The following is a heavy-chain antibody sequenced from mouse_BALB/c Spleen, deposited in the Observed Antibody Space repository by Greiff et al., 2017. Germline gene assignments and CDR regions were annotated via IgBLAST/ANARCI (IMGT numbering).Heavy chain of an antibody. V-gene: IGHV5-6-5*01. CDR2: ISSGGST. Sequence: EVKVEESGGGLVKPGGSLKLSCAASGFTFSSYAMSWVRQTPEKRLEWVASISSGGSTYYPDSVKGRFTISRDNARNILYLQMSSLRSEDTAMYYCARGSRPSWFAYWGQGTLVTVSA. CDR3: ARGSRPSWFAY. J-gene: IGHJ3*01. CDR1: GFTFSSYA.